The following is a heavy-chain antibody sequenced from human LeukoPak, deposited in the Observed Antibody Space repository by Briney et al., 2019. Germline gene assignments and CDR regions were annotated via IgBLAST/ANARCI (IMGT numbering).Heavy chain of an antibody. V-gene: IGHV4-38-2*02. Sequence: SETLSLTCTVSGYSISSGYYWGWIRQPPGKGLEWIGSIYHSGSTYYNPSLKSRVTISVDTSKTQFSLKLSSVTAADTAVYYCARDSPLWFGELFSIWGQGTLVTVSS. CDR3: ARDSPLWFGELFSI. J-gene: IGHJ4*02. CDR1: GYSISSGYY. D-gene: IGHD3-10*01. CDR2: IYHSGST.